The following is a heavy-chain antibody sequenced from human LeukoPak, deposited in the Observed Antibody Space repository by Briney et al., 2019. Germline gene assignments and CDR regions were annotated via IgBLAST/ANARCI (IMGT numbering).Heavy chain of an antibody. Sequence: GGSLRLSCAASGFSFRNLAMSWVRQAPGKGLGWVSARSSSGGTTYYAASVKGRFTISRDNSKNTLYLQMNSLKAEDTAVYYCTKKIWHSHYYYYLDGWGKVTTVTFSS. D-gene: IGHD3-10*01. CDR2: RSSSGGTT. J-gene: IGHJ6*03. CDR3: TKKIWHSHYYYYLDG. V-gene: IGHV3-23*01. CDR1: GFSFRNLA.